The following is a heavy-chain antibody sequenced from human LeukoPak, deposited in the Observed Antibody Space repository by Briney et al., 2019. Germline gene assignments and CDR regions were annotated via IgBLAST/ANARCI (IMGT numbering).Heavy chain of an antibody. D-gene: IGHD3-22*01. CDR1: GYTLTELS. CDR2: FDPEDGET. CDR3: ARGEEGYDSSGYYYH. J-gene: IGHJ1*01. Sequence: ASVKVSCKVSGYTLTELSMHWVRQAPGKGLEWMGGFDPEDGETIYAQKFQGRVTMTEDTSTDTAYMELSRLRSDDTAVYYCARGEEGYDSSGYYYHWGQGTLVTVSS. V-gene: IGHV1-24*01.